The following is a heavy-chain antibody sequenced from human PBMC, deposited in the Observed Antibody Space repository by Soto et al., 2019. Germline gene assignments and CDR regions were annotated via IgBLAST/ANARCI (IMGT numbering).Heavy chain of an antibody. D-gene: IGHD7-27*01. CDR1: GGSMTNYY. CDR2: IHHNGNT. V-gene: IGHV4-59*01. Sequence: VQLQESGPGLVKPSETLSLTCTVSGGSMTNYYWTWTRQSPGEGLQWIGYIHHNGNTHYNPSLESRVTISADSSENRIFLKLTSVTAADTAVYYCARLWGPENWGIQALDIWGQGTLETVSS. J-gene: IGHJ3*02. CDR3: ARLWGPENWGIQALDI.